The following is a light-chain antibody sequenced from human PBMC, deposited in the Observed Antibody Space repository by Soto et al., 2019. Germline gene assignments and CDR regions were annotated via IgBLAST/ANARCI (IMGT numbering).Light chain of an antibody. CDR3: QQYNDWPPYT. CDR2: GAS. CDR1: QSVSSN. J-gene: IGKJ2*01. Sequence: EVVMTQSPAPLSVSPGERATLSCRASQSVSSNLAWYQHKPGQAPRLLIYGASTRATGVPARFSGSGSGTEFTLTISSLQSEDFAVYYCQQYNDWPPYTFGQGTNLEIK. V-gene: IGKV3-15*01.